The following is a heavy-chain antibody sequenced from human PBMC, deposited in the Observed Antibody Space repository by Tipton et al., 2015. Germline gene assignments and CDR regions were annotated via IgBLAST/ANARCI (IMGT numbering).Heavy chain of an antibody. CDR1: GGSIRSYY. V-gene: IGHV4-59*01. CDR2: LFYNGHT. D-gene: IGHD3/OR15-3a*01. CDR3: ARAIPHYYGLENVGYYFAD. Sequence: TLSLTCTVSGGSIRSYYWSWIRQSPGRGLEWIGHLFYNGHTTNSPSLKSRVTISVDSSMNHLSLRLNSLTAADTAVYYCARAIPHYYGLENVGYYFADWGQGTLVTVSS. J-gene: IGHJ4*02.